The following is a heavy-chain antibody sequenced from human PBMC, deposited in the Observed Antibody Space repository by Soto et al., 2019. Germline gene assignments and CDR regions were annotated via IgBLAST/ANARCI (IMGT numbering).Heavy chain of an antibody. J-gene: IGHJ4*02. CDR1: GYTFTGYY. CDR2: INPNSGGT. Sequence: ASVKVSCKASGYTFTGYYMHWVRQAPGQGLEWMGWINPNSGGTNYAQKFQGRVTMTRDTSISTAYMELSRLRSDDTAVYYCASNLRTYYDILTGPSPLDYWGQGTLVTVSS. V-gene: IGHV1-2*02. CDR3: ASNLRTYYDILTGPSPLDY. D-gene: IGHD3-9*01.